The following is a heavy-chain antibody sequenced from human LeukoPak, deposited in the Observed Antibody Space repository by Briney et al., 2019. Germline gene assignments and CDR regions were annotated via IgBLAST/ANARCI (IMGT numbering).Heavy chain of an antibody. J-gene: IGHJ4*02. CDR3: ARDPGPSGGTL. CDR1: GFTFSSYA. Sequence: PGGSLRLSCAASGFTFSSYAMSWVRQAPGKGLEWVSAISGSGGSTYYADSVKGRFTISRDNAKNSLYLQMNSLRAEDTAVYYCARDPGPSGGTLWGQGTLVTVSS. D-gene: IGHD2-15*01. V-gene: IGHV3-23*01. CDR2: ISGSGGST.